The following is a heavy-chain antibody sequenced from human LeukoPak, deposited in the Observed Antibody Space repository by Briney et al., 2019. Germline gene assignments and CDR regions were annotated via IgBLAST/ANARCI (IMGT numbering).Heavy chain of an antibody. V-gene: IGHV3-48*01. Sequence: TGGSLRLSCAASGLIFSSYSMNWVRQVPGKGREWVSYISSSGNTTYYADSVKGRFTISRDNSKNTLYLQVNSLRAEDTAVYYCAKGGKWDVTPFDYWGQGTLVTVSS. D-gene: IGHD1-26*01. CDR1: GLIFSSYS. CDR2: ISSSGNTT. CDR3: AKGGKWDVTPFDY. J-gene: IGHJ4*02.